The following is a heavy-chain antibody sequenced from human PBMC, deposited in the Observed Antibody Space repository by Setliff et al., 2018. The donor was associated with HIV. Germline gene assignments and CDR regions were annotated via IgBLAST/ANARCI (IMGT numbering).Heavy chain of an antibody. J-gene: IGHJ3*02. Sequence: SVKVSCKASGGTFSSYAISWVRQAPGQGLQWMGGIIPIFGTANYAQKFQGRVTITADESTSTAYMELSSLRSEDTAVYYCARDIGYCSSTSCYHAFDIWGQGTMVTGSS. D-gene: IGHD2-2*01. CDR2: IIPIFGTA. CDR3: ARDIGYCSSTSCYHAFDI. CDR1: GGTFSSYA. V-gene: IGHV1-69*13.